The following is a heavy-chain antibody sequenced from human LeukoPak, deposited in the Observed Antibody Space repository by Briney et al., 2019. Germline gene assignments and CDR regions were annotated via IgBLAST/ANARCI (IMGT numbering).Heavy chain of an antibody. D-gene: IGHD3-22*01. J-gene: IGHJ4*02. Sequence: KPSETLSLTCTVSGYSISSGYYWGWIRQPPGKGLEWIGSIYHSGSTYYNPSLKSRVTISVDTSKNQFSLKLSSVTAADTAVYYCARDFCDSSGYYFDYWGQGTLVTVSS. CDR2: IYHSGST. CDR3: ARDFCDSSGYYFDY. V-gene: IGHV4-38-2*02. CDR1: GYSISSGYY.